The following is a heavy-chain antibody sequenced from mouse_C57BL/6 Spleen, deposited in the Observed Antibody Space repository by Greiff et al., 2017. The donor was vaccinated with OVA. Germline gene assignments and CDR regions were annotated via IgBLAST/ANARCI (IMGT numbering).Heavy chain of an antibody. CDR3: ARGRLPYYAMDY. V-gene: IGHV2-2*01. D-gene: IGHD2-2*01. J-gene: IGHJ4*01. Sequence: VKLQESGPGLVQPSQSLSITCTVSGFSLTSYGVHWVRQSPGKGLEWLGVIWSGGSTDYNAAFISRLSISKDNSKSQVFFKMNSLQADDTAIYYCARGRLPYYAMDYWGQGTSVTVSS. CDR2: IWSGGST. CDR1: GFSLTSYG.